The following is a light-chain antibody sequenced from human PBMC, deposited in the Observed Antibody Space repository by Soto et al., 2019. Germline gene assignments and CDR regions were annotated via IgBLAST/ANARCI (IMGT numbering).Light chain of an antibody. Sequence: DIQMTQSPSSLSASVGDRVTITCRASQSISSYLNWYQQNPGKAPKLLIYAASSLQSGVPSRFSGSGSGTDFTLTISSLQPEDFATYYCQQSETFGQGTKVEIK. V-gene: IGKV1-39*01. CDR2: AAS. CDR1: QSISSY. CDR3: QQSET. J-gene: IGKJ1*01.